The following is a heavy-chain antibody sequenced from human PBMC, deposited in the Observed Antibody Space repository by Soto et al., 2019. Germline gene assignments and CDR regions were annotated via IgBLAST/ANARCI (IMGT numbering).Heavy chain of an antibody. J-gene: IGHJ4*02. D-gene: IGHD6-13*01. V-gene: IGHV4-39*01. CDR1: GGSISSSSYY. Sequence: SETLSLTCTVSGGSISSSSYYWGWIRQPPGKGLEWIGSIYYSGSTYYNPSLKSRVTISVDTSKNQFSLKLSSVTAADTAVYYCARQGREGIAAAGKNLDYWGQGTLVTVSS. CDR3: ARQGREGIAAAGKNLDY. CDR2: IYYSGST.